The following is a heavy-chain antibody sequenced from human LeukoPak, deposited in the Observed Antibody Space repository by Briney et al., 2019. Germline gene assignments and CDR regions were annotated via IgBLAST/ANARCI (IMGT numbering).Heavy chain of an antibody. CDR3: ARAHNSTWFSCEYFDY. CDR1: GLTFSSFE. V-gene: IGHV3-48*03. D-gene: IGHD6-13*01. J-gene: IGHJ4*02. Sequence: GGSLRLSCAASGLTFSSFEMNWVRQAPGKGLEWVSYISGSGNTRLYADSVKGRFTISRDNAKNSLYLQMNSLRAEDTAVYYCARAHNSTWFSCEYFDYWGQGTLVTVSS. CDR2: ISGSGNTR.